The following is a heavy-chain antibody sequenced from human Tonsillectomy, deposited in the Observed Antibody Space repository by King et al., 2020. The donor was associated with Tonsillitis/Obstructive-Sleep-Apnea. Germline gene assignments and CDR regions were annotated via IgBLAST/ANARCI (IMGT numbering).Heavy chain of an antibody. D-gene: IGHD2-2*01. V-gene: IGHV3-21*01. J-gene: IGHJ5*02. CDR2: ISSSGTYI. CDR3: ARGDIVVVPAATGFDP. Sequence: VQLVESGGGLVKPGGSLRLSCAASGFTFSSYSMNWVRQAPGMGLEWVSSISSSGTYIYYAEPVKGRFTISRDNSKNLMYLQMNSLRAEDTAVYYCARGDIVVVPAATGFDPWGQGTLVTVSS. CDR1: GFTFSSYS.